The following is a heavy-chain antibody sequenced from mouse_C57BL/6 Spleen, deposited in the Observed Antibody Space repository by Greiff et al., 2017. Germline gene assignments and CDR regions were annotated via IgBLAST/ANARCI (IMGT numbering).Heavy chain of an antibody. Sequence: EVKLQQSGPELVKPGASVKISCKASGYTFTDYYMNWVKQSHGKSLEWIGDINPNNGGTSYNQKFKGKATLTVDKSSSTAYMELRSLTSEDSAVXYCTGIYYAMDYWGQGTSVTVSS. CDR1: GYTFTDYY. D-gene: IGHD4-1*01. CDR3: TGIYYAMDY. CDR2: INPNNGGT. V-gene: IGHV1-26*01. J-gene: IGHJ4*01.